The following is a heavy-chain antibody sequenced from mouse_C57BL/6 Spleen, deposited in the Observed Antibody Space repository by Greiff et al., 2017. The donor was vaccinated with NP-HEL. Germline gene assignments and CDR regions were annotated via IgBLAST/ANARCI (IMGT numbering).Heavy chain of an antibody. CDR3: AKLDGNEGYFDV. CDR1: GFTFSDYG. J-gene: IGHJ1*03. D-gene: IGHD2-1*01. Sequence: EVQVVESGGGLVKPGGSLKLSCAASGFTFSDYGMHWVRQAPEKGLEWVAYISSGSSTIYYADTVKGRFTISRDNAKNTLFLQMTSLRSEDTAMYYCAKLDGNEGYFDVWGTGTTVTVSS. CDR2: ISSGSSTI. V-gene: IGHV5-17*01.